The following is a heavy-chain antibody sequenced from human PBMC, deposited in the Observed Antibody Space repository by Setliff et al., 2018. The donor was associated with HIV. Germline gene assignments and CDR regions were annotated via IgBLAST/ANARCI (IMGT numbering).Heavy chain of an antibody. CDR2: IYHSGST. CDR3: ASLPPLYDSSGYYFDY. CDR1: GYSISSGYY. D-gene: IGHD3-22*01. V-gene: IGHV4-38-2*01. J-gene: IGHJ4*02. Sequence: SETLSLTSAVSGYSISSGYYWGWIRQPPGKGLEWIGSIYHSGSTNYNPSLKSRVTISVDTSKNQFSLKLNSVTAADTAVYYCASLPPLYDSSGYYFDYWGQGTLVTVSS.